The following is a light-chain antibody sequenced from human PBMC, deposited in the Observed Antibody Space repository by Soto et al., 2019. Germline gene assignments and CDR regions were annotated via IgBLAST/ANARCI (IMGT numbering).Light chain of an antibody. Sequence: EVVLTQSPGALSLSPGEGVTLSCRASQNIRGNELAWYRQKRGQAPRLLIYGGSSRAEGIPDRFSGRGTGTNFTPTITRLEPEDSAVYYCQDYGTSHPWTFGQGTKLELK. CDR3: QDYGTSHPWT. CDR1: QNIRGNE. J-gene: IGKJ1*01. V-gene: IGKV3-20*01. CDR2: GGS.